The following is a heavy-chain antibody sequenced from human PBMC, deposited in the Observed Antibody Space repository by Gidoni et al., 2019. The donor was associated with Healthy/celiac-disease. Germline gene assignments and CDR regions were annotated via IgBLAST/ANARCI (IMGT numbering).Heavy chain of an antibody. CDR1: GGSISSSSYY. J-gene: IGHJ6*02. Sequence: QLQLQESGPGLVTPSETLSLTCTVSGGSISSSSYYWGWIRQPPGKGLEWIGSIYYSGSTYYNPSLKSRVTISVDTSKNQFSLKLSSVTAADTAVYYCARGLWFGELLYYYYGMDVWGQGTTVTVSS. CDR3: ARGLWFGELLYYYYGMDV. V-gene: IGHV4-39*07. CDR2: IYYSGST. D-gene: IGHD3-10*01.